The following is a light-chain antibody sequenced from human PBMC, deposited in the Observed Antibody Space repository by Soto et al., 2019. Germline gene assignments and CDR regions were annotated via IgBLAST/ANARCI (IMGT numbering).Light chain of an antibody. CDR3: QQYGSSPLT. CDR2: RAS. CDR1: QSVSSDY. V-gene: IGKV3-20*01. J-gene: IGKJ4*01. Sequence: ESVLTHSPGTLSLSPGERATLSCRASQSVSSDYLAWHQQKPGQTPKVLIYRASSRATGIPDRFSGSGSGTDFTLTISRLEPEDFAVYYCQQYGSSPLTFGGGTKVDSK.